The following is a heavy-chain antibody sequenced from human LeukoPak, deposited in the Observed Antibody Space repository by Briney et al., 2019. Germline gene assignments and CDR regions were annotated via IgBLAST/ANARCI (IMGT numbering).Heavy chain of an antibody. CDR2: IIPIFGTA. D-gene: IGHD6-13*01. Sequence: SVKVSCKASGGTFSNYAISWVRQAPGQGLEWMGGIIPIFGTANYAQKFQGRVTITADESTSTAYMELSSLRSEDTAVYYCARGRGSSRRYYYYGMDVWGQGTTVTVSS. J-gene: IGHJ6*02. CDR1: GGTFSNYA. V-gene: IGHV1-69*01. CDR3: ARGRGSSRRYYYYGMDV.